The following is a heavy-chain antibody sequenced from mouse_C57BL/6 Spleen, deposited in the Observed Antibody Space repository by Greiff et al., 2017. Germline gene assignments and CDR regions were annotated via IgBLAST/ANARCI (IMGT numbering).Heavy chain of an antibody. J-gene: IGHJ3*01. CDR3: ARGYYYGSSGFAY. CDR1: GYTFTDYY. D-gene: IGHD1-1*01. CDR2: INPNNGGT. V-gene: IGHV1-26*01. Sequence: VQLQQSGPELVKPGASVKISCKASGYTFTDYYMNCVKQSHGKSLEWIGDINPNNGGTSYNQKFKGKATLTVDKSSSTAYMELRSLTSEDSAVYYCARGYYYGSSGFAYWGQGTLVTVSA.